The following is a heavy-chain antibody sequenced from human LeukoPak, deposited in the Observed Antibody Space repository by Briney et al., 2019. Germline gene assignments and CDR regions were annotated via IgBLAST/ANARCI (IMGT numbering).Heavy chain of an antibody. CDR1: GGSISSSSYY. CDR3: ARGLASGYPPIPFDY. J-gene: IGHJ4*02. D-gene: IGHD3-3*01. Sequence: SETLSLTCTVSGGSISSSSYYWGWIRQPPGKGLECIGYIYYSGSTHYNPSLKSRVTISVDTSKNQFSLKLSSVTAADTAVYYCARGLASGYPPIPFDYWGQGTLVTVSS. V-gene: IGHV4-61*05. CDR2: IYYSGST.